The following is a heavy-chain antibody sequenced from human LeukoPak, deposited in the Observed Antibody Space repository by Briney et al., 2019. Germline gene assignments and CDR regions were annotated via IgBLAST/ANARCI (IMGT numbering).Heavy chain of an antibody. V-gene: IGHV3-48*01. CDR1: GVTLSSYS. J-gene: IGHJ4*02. CDR3: SIAKFDN. CDR2: ISHWGSTI. Sequence: GGSLRLSCAASGVTLSSYSITWVRQAPGKGLEWVSYISHWGSTIYYVDSVKGRFTISRDNANNSVYLQMNSLRADDTAMYYCSIAKFDNWGQGTLVTVSS.